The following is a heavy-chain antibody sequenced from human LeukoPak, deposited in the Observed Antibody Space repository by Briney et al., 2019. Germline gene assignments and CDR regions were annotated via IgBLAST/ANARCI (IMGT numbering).Heavy chain of an antibody. V-gene: IGHV4-4*02. J-gene: IGHJ4*02. CDR1: GGSISSNNW. D-gene: IGHD1-1*01. Sequence: PSETLSLTCAVSGGSISSNNWWGWVRQPPGKGLEWIGEIYHSGSPNYNPSLKSRVTISVDKSRNHFSLNLSSVTAADTAVYYCARVNINNWHSCDYWGQGALVTVSS. CDR3: ARVNINNWHSCDY. CDR2: IYHSGSP.